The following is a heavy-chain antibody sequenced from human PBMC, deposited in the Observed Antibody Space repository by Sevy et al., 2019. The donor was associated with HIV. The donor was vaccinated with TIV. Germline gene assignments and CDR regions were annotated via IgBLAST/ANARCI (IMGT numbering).Heavy chain of an antibody. J-gene: IGHJ6*02. CDR3: AKGGSGGIDHYGMDV. Sequence: GESLKISCAASGFRFNNFGMYWVRRAPGKGLEGVAFIRYDGINKYYVDSVKGRSTISRDNSKDTLYLEMKSLRLEDTAIYYCAKGGSGGIDHYGMDVWGQGTTVTVSS. CDR2: IRYDGINK. D-gene: IGHD6-25*01. CDR1: GFRFNNFG. V-gene: IGHV3-30*02.